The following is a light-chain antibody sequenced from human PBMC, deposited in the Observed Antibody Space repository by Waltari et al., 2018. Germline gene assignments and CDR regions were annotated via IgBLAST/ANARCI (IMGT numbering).Light chain of an antibody. CDR2: GAS. CDR1: QSVSSSD. CDR3: QQYGSSPYT. Sequence: EIVLTQSPGTLSLSPGERATLSCRASQSVSSSDLAWYRQKPGQAPRILIYGASSRAAGIPDRFSGSGSGTDFTLTISRLEPEDFAVFYCQQYGSSPYTFGQGTKLEIK. V-gene: IGKV3-20*01. J-gene: IGKJ2*01.